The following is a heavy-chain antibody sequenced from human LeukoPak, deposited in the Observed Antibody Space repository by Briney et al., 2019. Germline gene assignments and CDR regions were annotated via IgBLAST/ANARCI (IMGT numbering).Heavy chain of an antibody. Sequence: GGSLRLSCAVSGFTFSTYEMNWVRQAPGKGLEWVSYISSSGITIYYADSVRGRFTISRDNAKNSLYLQMNSLRAEDTAVYYCARGVYGSGRPFDYWGQGTLVTVSS. J-gene: IGHJ4*02. CDR3: ARGVYGSGRPFDY. D-gene: IGHD3-10*01. CDR2: ISSSGITI. V-gene: IGHV3-48*03. CDR1: GFTFSTYE.